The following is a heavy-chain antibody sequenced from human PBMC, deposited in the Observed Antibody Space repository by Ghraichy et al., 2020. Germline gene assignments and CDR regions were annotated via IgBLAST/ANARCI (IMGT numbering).Heavy chain of an antibody. V-gene: IGHV3-7*03. CDR3: ATDHASSGSVYGMGV. J-gene: IGHJ6*02. D-gene: IGHD6-19*01. Sequence: GGSLRLSCAASGFTFSTYWMTWVRQAPGKGLEWVATINLDGIKTFYVDSVKGRFTISRDNSKNSLHLQMNNLRAEDTAIYYCATDHASSGSVYGMGVWGQGTTVTVSS. CDR2: INLDGIKT. CDR1: GFTFSTYW.